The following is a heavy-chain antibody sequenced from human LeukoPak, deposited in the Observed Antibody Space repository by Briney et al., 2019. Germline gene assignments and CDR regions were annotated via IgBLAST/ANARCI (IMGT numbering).Heavy chain of an antibody. D-gene: IGHD6-13*01. CDR1: GGSVSSGSYY. Sequence: SETLSLTCTVSGGSVSSGSYYWSWIRQPPGKGLEWIGYIYYSGSTNYNPSLKSRVTISVDTSKNQFSLKLSSVTAADTAVYYCARDGGSGIAAAGTPYWGQGTLVTVSS. V-gene: IGHV4-61*01. CDR2: IYYSGST. CDR3: ARDGGSGIAAAGTPY. J-gene: IGHJ4*02.